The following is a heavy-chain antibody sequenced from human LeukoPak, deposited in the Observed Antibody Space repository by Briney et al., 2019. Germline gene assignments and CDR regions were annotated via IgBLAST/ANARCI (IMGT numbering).Heavy chain of an antibody. CDR2: IYYSGST. CDR3: ARHCSSTSCYTYMDV. J-gene: IGHJ6*03. V-gene: IGHV4-39*01. CDR1: GGSISSSSYY. Sequence: PSETLSLTCTVSGGSISSSSYYWGWIRQPPGKGLEWIGNIYYSGSTYYKPSLKSRVTISVDTSKNQFSLKLSSVTAADTAVYYCARHCSSTSCYTYMDVWGKGTTVTISS. D-gene: IGHD2-2*02.